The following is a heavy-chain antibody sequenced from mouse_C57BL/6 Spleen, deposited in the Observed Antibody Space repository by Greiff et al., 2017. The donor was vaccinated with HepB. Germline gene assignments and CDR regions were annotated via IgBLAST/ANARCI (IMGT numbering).Heavy chain of an antibody. Sequence: QVQLQQSGAELARPGASVKLSCKASGYTFTSYGISWVKQRTGQGLEWIGEIYPRSGNTYYNEKFKGKATLTADKSSSTAYMELRSLTSEDSAVYFCARWAPEGYYADYWGQGTTLTVSS. V-gene: IGHV1-81*01. CDR2: IYPRSGNT. CDR1: GYTFTSYG. J-gene: IGHJ2*01. D-gene: IGHD3-2*02. CDR3: ARWAPEGYYADY.